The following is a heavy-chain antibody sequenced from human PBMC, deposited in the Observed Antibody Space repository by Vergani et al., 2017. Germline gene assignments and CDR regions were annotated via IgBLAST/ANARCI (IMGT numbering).Heavy chain of an antibody. V-gene: IGHV4-59*01. J-gene: IGHJ3*02. D-gene: IGHD4-23*01. CDR2: IYYSGST. Sequence: QVQLQQWGAGLLKPSETLSLTCTVSGGSISSYYWSWIRQPPGKGLEWIGYIYYSGSTNYNPSLKSRVTISVDPSKNQLSLKLSSVTAADTAVYYCARIYGGNSDVFDIWGQGTMVTVSS. CDR1: GGSISSYY. CDR3: ARIYGGNSDVFDI.